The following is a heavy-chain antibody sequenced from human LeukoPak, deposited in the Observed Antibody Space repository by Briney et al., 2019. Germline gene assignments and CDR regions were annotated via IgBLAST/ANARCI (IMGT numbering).Heavy chain of an antibody. CDR3: ARDIVPAAHYYYYYYGMDV. J-gene: IGHJ6*02. V-gene: IGHV3-23*01. D-gene: IGHD2-2*01. CDR1: GFTFSSYA. CDR2: FSGSGDST. Sequence: PGGSLRLSCAASGFTFSSYAMTWVRQAPGKGLEWASAFSGSGDSTYYADSVKGRFTISRDNSKNTLYLQMNSLRAEDTAVYYCARDIVPAAHYYYYYYGMDVWGQGTTVTVSS.